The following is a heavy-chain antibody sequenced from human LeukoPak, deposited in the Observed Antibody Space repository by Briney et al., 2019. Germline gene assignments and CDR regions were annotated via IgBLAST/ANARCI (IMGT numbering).Heavy chain of an antibody. CDR3: VKNGWLDY. V-gene: IGHV3-21*06. D-gene: IGHD6-19*01. CDR1: GFTFSSQN. Sequence: GGSLTLSCAASGFTFSSQNMNWARQAPGKGLEWVAYISTSGASTKYADSVEGRFTISRDNAENSLYLLMNSLRVEDTAVYYCVKNGWLDYGGQGILVTVSS. J-gene: IGHJ4*02. CDR2: ISTSGAST.